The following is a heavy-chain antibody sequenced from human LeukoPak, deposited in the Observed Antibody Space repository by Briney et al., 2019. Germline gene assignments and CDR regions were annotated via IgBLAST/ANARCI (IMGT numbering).Heavy chain of an antibody. CDR3: ARDDYYDSSGLDY. J-gene: IGHJ4*02. CDR2: ISTGGST. V-gene: IGHV3-23*01. CDR1: GFTFSSYA. Sequence: PGGSLRLSCAASGFTFSSYAMTWVRQAPGKGLGWLSVISTGGSTNYADSVKGRFTISRDNSKNILYLQMNSLRAEDTAVYYCARDDYYDSSGLDYWGQGILVTVSS. D-gene: IGHD3-22*01.